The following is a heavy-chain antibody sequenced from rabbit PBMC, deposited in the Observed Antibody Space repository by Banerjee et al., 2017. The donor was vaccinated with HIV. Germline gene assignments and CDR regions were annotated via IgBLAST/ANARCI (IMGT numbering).Heavy chain of an antibody. V-gene: IGHV1S40*01. J-gene: IGHJ4*01. CDR2: IYSGSGVT. CDR1: GSTFNRNYF. CDR3: AKNGL. Sequence: QSLEESGGGLVKPGGTLTLTCTVSGSTFNRNYFMCWVRQAPGKGLEWIACIYSGSGVTYYASWAKGRFTISKTSSTTVTLQMTSLTAADTATYFCAKNGLWGPGTLVTVS.